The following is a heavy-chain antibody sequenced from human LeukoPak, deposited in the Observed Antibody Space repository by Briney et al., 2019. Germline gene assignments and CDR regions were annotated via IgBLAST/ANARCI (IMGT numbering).Heavy chain of an antibody. V-gene: IGHV4-61*01. Sequence: PSETLSLTCTVSGGSIRRSSFYWGWIRQPPGKGLEWIGYIYYSGSTNYNPSLKNRVTISVDTSNNQFSLKLSSVTAADTAVYYCARENTMVRGAFDAFDIWGRGTMVTVSS. CDR2: IYYSGST. CDR3: ARENTMVRGAFDAFDI. J-gene: IGHJ3*02. D-gene: IGHD3-10*01. CDR1: GGSIRRSSFY.